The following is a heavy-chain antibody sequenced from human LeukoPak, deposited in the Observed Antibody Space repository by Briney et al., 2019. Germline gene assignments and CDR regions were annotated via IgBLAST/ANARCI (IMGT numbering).Heavy chain of an antibody. D-gene: IGHD6-6*01. Sequence: SQTLSLTCAISGDSVSSNSAAWNWIRQSPSRGLEWLGRTYYRSKWYNDYAVSVKSRITINPDTSKNQFSLQLNSVTPEDTAVYYCARATSVYSSSSSLFDYWGQGTLVTVSS. J-gene: IGHJ4*02. V-gene: IGHV6-1*01. CDR1: GDSVSSNSAA. CDR2: TYYRSKWYN. CDR3: ARATSVYSSSSSLFDY.